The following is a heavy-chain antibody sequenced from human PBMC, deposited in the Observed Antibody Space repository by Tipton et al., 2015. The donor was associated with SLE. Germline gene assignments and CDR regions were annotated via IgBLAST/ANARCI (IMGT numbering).Heavy chain of an antibody. V-gene: IGHV4-39*07. Sequence: TLSLTCTVSGGSISSSSYYWGWIRQPPGKGLEWIGVINHSGSTNYNPSLKSRVTISVDTSKNQFSLKLSSVTAADTAVYYCARGPPGVLEWLPPYYYYYMDVWGKGTTVTVSS. D-gene: IGHD3-3*01. CDR1: GGSISSSSYY. J-gene: IGHJ6*03. CDR3: ARGPPGVLEWLPPYYYYYMDV. CDR2: INHSGST.